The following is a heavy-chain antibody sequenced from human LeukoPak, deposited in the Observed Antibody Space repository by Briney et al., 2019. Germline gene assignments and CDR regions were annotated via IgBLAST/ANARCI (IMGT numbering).Heavy chain of an antibody. CDR3: AKRARPFGGGFDY. CDR1: GFTVSSSY. J-gene: IGHJ4*02. Sequence: GGSLRLSCAASGFTVSSSYMRWVRQAPGKGLEWVSVIYSSGRTSYADSVKGRFTISRDNSKNTLYLQMNSQRAEDTDVYYCAKRARPFGGGFDYWGQGTLVSVSS. D-gene: IGHD3-16*01. CDR2: IYSSGRT. V-gene: IGHV3-53*01.